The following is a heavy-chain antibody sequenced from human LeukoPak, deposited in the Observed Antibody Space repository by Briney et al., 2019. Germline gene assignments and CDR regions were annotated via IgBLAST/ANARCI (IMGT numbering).Heavy chain of an antibody. CDR2: ISSSGSYI. Sequence: PGGSLRLSCAASGFTFSSYSMNWVRQTPGKGLEWVSSISSSGSYIYYADAVKGRFTISRDNSKNTLYLQMSSLRADDTAVYYCARDLEIGGAGTYRHGMDVWGQGTTVTVSS. CDR3: ARDLEIGGAGTYRHGMDV. V-gene: IGHV3-21*01. D-gene: IGHD6-13*01. CDR1: GFTFSSYS. J-gene: IGHJ6*02.